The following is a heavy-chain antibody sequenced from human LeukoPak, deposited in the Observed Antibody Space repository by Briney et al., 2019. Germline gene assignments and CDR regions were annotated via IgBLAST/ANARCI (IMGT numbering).Heavy chain of an antibody. J-gene: IGHJ4*02. Sequence: SETLSLTCTVSGGSISSSSYYWGWIRQPPGKGLEWIGSIYYSGSTYYNPSLKSRVTISVDTSKNQFSLKLSSVTAADTAVYYCARLYSSSSHDYWGQGTLVTVSS. CDR3: ARLYSSSSHDY. CDR1: GGSISSSSYY. V-gene: IGHV4-39*01. CDR2: IYYSGST. D-gene: IGHD6-6*01.